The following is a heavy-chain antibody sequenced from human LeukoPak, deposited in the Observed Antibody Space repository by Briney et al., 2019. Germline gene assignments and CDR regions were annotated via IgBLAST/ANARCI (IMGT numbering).Heavy chain of an antibody. V-gene: IGHV6-1*01. J-gene: IGHJ1*01. CDR3: ARGYSIRGPGCFQH. D-gene: IGHD6-13*01. Sequence: SQTLSLTCSISGDSVSSNTAAWNWIRQSPSRLLEWLRRKYSSSRSKWSNDYTVSVKSRITINPDTSKNQFSLHLISVSPVDTAVYYCARGYSIRGPGCFQHWGQGTLVTVSS. CDR2: KYSSSRSKWSN. CDR1: GDSVSSNTAA.